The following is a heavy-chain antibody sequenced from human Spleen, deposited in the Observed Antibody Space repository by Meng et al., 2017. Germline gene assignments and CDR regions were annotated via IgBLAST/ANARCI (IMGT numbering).Heavy chain of an antibody. CDR3: ARDKDSSSWQFYFDY. CDR1: GFTFSSYW. Sequence: GESLKISCAASGFTFSSYWMHWVRQAPGKGLVWVARISSDGSSTTYADSVKGRFTISRDNAKNTLHLQMNNLGSGDTAVYYCARDKDSSSWQFYFDYWGQGTLVTVSS. D-gene: IGHD6-13*01. CDR2: ISSDGSST. V-gene: IGHV3-74*01. J-gene: IGHJ4*02.